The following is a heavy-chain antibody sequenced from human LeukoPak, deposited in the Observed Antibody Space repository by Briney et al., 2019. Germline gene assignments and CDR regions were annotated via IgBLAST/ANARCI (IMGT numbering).Heavy chain of an antibody. CDR1: GFTFSDYY. J-gene: IGHJ3*02. CDR3: ARDIISSGYYAFGI. Sequence: KPGGSLRLSCAASGFTFSDYYMSWIRQAPGKGLEWVSYISSSGSTIYYADSVKGRFTISRDNAKNSLYLQMNSLRAEDTAVYYCARDIISSGYYAFGIWGQGTMVTVSS. V-gene: IGHV3-11*04. D-gene: IGHD3-22*01. CDR2: ISSSGSTI.